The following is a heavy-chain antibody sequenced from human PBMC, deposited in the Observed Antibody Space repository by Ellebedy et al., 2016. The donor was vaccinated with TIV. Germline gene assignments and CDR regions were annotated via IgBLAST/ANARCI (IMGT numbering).Heavy chain of an antibody. CDR3: ARGPGKGRAGGYYDY. Sequence: GESLKISCGASGFTFSIYGMHWVRQAPGKGLEWVAAIWYGGSNKFYADSVRGRFTSCRDNSKNTLFMQMNSLRTEDTAVYYCARGPGKGRAGGYYDYWGQGTLVTVSP. D-gene: IGHD1-14*01. J-gene: IGHJ4*02. CDR2: IWYGGSNK. V-gene: IGHV3-33*01. CDR1: GFTFSIYG.